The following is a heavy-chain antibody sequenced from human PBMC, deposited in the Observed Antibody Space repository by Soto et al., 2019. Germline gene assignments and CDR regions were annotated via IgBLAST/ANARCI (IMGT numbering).Heavy chain of an antibody. D-gene: IGHD3-16*01. V-gene: IGHV3-30*19. J-gene: IGHJ1*01. Sequence: QVQLVESGGGVVQPGTSLRVSCVGSGFTFRSYVIHWVRQAPGKGLEWVALTSYDGSDKYYGDSVRGRFTISRDNSRNTVYLQMDSLRLEVTALYYCARWGTTGGLDVWGQGTLVSVSS. CDR1: GFTFRSYV. CDR3: ARWGTTGGLDV. CDR2: TSYDGSDK.